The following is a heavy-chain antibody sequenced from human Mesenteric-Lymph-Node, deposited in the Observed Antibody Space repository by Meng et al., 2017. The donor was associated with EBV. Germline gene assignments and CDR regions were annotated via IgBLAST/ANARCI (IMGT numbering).Heavy chain of an antibody. CDR3: ARVGYNYVYYFDF. J-gene: IGHJ4*02. Sequence: VQLEESGPGLAKPSGTLSLTCTVSCDSISSSNWWNWVREPPGKGLGWIGEVYHTGSANYNPSLKSRVIIAVDKSNNQFSLRLSSVTAADTAVYYCARVGYNYVYYFDFWGQGTLVTVSS. CDR1: CDSISSSNW. D-gene: IGHD5-24*01. V-gene: IGHV4-4*02. CDR2: VYHTGSA.